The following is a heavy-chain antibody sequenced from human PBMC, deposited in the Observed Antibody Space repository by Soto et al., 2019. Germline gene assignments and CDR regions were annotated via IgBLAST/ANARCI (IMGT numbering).Heavy chain of an antibody. D-gene: IGHD1-26*01. V-gene: IGHV4-59*08. CDR3: ARHDTSIVGACFDY. CDR2: IYYSGST. J-gene: IGHJ4*02. Sequence: SATLSLTCTVSGGSISSYYWSWIRQPPGKGLEWIGYIYYSGSTNYSPSFQGQVTISADKSISTAYLQWSSLKASDTAMYYCARHDTSIVGACFDYWGQGTLVTVSS. CDR1: GGSISSYY.